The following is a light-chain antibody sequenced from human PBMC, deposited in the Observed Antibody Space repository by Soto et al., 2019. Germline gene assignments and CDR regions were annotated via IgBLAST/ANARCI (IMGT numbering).Light chain of an antibody. Sequence: EIVLTQSPATLSLSPGERATLSCRASQSVSSYLAWYQQKPVQAPRLLIYDASNTATGIPARVSGSGSGTDFTLTISSLEPEDFAVYYCQQHSNWLTFGGGTKVESK. J-gene: IGKJ4*01. V-gene: IGKV3-11*01. CDR1: QSVSSY. CDR2: DAS. CDR3: QQHSNWLT.